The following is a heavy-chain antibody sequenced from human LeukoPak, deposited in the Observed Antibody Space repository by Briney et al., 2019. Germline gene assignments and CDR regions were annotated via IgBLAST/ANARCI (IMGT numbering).Heavy chain of an antibody. J-gene: IGHJ4*02. D-gene: IGHD2-15*01. CDR1: RFTFRSYS. CDR2: ISSSSSYI. Sequence: GGPLRLSCAASRFTFRSYSMNWVRQAPGKGLEWVSSISSSSSYIYYADSVKGRFTISRDNAKNSLYLQVNSLRAEDTAVYYCASTLGQGRDMDYWGQGTLVTVSS. CDR3: ASTLGQGRDMDY. V-gene: IGHV3-21*01.